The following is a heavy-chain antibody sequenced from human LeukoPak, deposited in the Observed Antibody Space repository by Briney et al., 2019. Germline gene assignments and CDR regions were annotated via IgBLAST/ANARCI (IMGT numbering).Heavy chain of an antibody. D-gene: IGHD3-22*01. V-gene: IGHV3-21*01. CDR2: ISSSSSYI. J-gene: IGHJ4*02. Sequence: GGSLRLSCAASGFTFSSYSMNWVRQAPGKGLEWVSSISSSSSYIYYADSVKGRFTISRDNAKNSLYLQMNSLRAEDTAVYYCARDWNYYDSSGPKGYWGQGTLVTVSS. CDR3: ARDWNYYDSSGPKGY. CDR1: GFTFSSYS.